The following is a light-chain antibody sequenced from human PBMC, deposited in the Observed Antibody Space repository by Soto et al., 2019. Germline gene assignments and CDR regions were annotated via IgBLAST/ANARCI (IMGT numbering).Light chain of an antibody. V-gene: IGLV2-8*01. Sequence: QSALTQPPSASGSPGQSVTISCTGTSSDVGGYDYVSWYQQHPGKAPKVIIYGVNKRPSGVPDRFSGSKSGNTASLTVSGLQAEDEADYYCSSYAGTNNYVFGIGTKLTVL. CDR1: SSDVGGYDY. CDR3: SSYAGTNNYV. J-gene: IGLJ1*01. CDR2: GVN.